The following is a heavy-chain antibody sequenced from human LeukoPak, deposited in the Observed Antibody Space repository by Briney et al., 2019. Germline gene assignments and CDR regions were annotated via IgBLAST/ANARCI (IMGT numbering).Heavy chain of an antibody. CDR3: ARGYDILTGYYKGSDAFDI. CDR1: GYTFTGYY. D-gene: IGHD3-9*01. Sequence: ASVKVSCKASGYTFTGYYMHWVRQAPGQGLEWMGWINPNSGGTNYAQKFQGWVTMTRDTSISTAYMELSRLRSDDTAVYYCARGYDILTGYYKGSDAFDIWGQGTMVTVSS. J-gene: IGHJ3*02. V-gene: IGHV1-2*04. CDR2: INPNSGGT.